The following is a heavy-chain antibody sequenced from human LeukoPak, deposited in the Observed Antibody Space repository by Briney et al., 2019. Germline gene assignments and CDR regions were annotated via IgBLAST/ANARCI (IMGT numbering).Heavy chain of an antibody. J-gene: IGHJ4*02. CDR3: ARAPGMYYYDSSGYYLD. D-gene: IGHD3-22*01. Sequence: KPSETLSLTCTVSGGSISSYYWSWLRQPPGKGLAWIGYIYYSGSTNYNPSLKSRVTISVDTSKNQFSLKLSSVTAADTAVYYCARAPGMYYYDSSGYYLDWGQGALVTVSS. V-gene: IGHV4-59*01. CDR1: GGSISSYY. CDR2: IYYSGST.